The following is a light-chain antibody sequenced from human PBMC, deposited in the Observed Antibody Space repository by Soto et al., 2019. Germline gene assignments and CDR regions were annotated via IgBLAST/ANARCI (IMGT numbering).Light chain of an antibody. V-gene: IGLV3-21*01. CDR2: NDG. CDR3: QVWGTNADPYVL. Sequence: SYELTQPPSVSVAPGNTARITCGGNNIGDKSVHWYQLKPGQAPVLIIYNDGDRPSGIPERFSGSNSGNTATLTVRWVEAGDEAEYYCQVWGTNADPYVLFGGGTQLTVL. CDR1: NIGDKS. J-gene: IGLJ2*01.